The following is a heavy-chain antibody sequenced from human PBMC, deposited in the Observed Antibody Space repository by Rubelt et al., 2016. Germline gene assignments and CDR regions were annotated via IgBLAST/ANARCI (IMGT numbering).Heavy chain of an antibody. CDR1: GFTFSSYA. CDR2: IKQDGSEK. CDR3: ARDRVPGIAVAGTDY. J-gene: IGHJ4*02. D-gene: IGHD6-19*01. V-gene: IGHV3-7*01. Sequence: GGSLRLSCAASGFTFSSYAMSWVRQAPGKGLEWVANIKQDGSEKYYVDSVKGRFTISRDNAKNSLYLQMNSLRAEDTAVYYCARDRVPGIAVAGTDYWGQGTLVTVSS.